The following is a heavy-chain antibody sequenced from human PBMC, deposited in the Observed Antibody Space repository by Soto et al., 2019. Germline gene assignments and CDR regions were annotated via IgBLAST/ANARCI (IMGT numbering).Heavy chain of an antibody. J-gene: IGHJ4*02. Sequence: QVQLQESGPGLVKPSQTLALTCTVSGGSISSSGYYWNWIRQHPGMGLEWIGYIYYSGSTYYNPSLKSRVTISGDTSKNQFTLNRNSVTAADTAVYYCARGYCIGGGCAVYDYWGQGTRVTVSS. V-gene: IGHV4-31*03. CDR2: IYYSGST. CDR1: GGSISSSGYY. CDR3: ARGYCIGGGCAVYDY. D-gene: IGHD2-15*01.